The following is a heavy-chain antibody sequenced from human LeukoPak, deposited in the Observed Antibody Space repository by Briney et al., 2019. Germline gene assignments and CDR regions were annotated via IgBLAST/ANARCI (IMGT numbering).Heavy chain of an antibody. CDR3: ARDGHYYGSGSYYHDFYYYGMDV. J-gene: IGHJ6*02. D-gene: IGHD3-10*01. Sequence: GGTLRLSCAASGFTFSSYAMHWVRQAPGKGLEYVSAISSNGGSTYYANSVKGRFTISRDNSKNTLYLQMGSLRAEDMAVYYCARDGHYYGSGSYYHDFYYYGMDVWGQGTTVTVSS. V-gene: IGHV3-64*01. CDR2: ISSNGGST. CDR1: GFTFSSYA.